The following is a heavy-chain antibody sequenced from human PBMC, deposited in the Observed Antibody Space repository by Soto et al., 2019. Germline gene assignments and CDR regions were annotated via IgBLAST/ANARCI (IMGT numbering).Heavy chain of an antibody. CDR1: GGSISSSSYY. D-gene: IGHD3-10*01. J-gene: IGHJ5*02. CDR2: IYYSGST. V-gene: IGHV4-39*01. CDR3: ARHTYYGSGSPPLNWFDP. Sequence: SETLSLTCTVSGGSISSSSYYWGWIRQPPGKGLEWIGSIYYSGSTYYNPSLKSRVTISVDTSKNQFSLKLSSVTAADTAVYYCARHTYYGSGSPPLNWFDPWGQGTLVTVSS.